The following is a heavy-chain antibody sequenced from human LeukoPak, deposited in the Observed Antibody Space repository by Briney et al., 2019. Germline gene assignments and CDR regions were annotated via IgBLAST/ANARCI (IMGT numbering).Heavy chain of an antibody. D-gene: IGHD6-19*01. CDR2: ISSSTSYI. Sequence: GGSLRLSCAASGFTFSSYSMYWVRQPPGKGLEWVSSISSSTSYIYYAASVKGRFTISRDNAKNSLYLQMNSLRAEDTAIYYCARSSGWYHRGPDNYYYYMDVWGKGTTVTVS. CDR3: ARSSGWYHRGPDNYYYYMDV. CDR1: GFTFSSYS. J-gene: IGHJ6*03. V-gene: IGHV3-21*01.